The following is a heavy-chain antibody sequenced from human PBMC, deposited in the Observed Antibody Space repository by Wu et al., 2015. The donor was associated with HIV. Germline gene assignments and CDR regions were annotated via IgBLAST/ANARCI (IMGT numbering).Heavy chain of an antibody. CDR2: IIPIFGTA. D-gene: IGHD6-19*01. V-gene: IGHV1-69*12. CDR3: ARARSHSSGWSWEGILDY. J-gene: IGHJ4*02. Sequence: QVQLVQSGAEVKKPGSSVKVSCKASGGTFSSYAISWVRQAPGQGLEWMGGIIPIFGTANYAQKFQGRVTITADESTSTAYMELSSLRSEDTAVYYCARARSHSSGWSWEGILDYWGQGTLVTVSS. CDR1: GGTFSSYA.